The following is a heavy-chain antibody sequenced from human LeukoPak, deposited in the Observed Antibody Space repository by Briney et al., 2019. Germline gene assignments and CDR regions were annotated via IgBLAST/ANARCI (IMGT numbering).Heavy chain of an antibody. V-gene: IGHV3-23*01. Sequence: PGGSLRLSCAASGFTFSSYAMSWVRQAPGKGLEWVSAISGSGGSTYYADSVKGRFTISRDNSKNTLYLQMNSLRAEDTAVYYCAKGEVVPAANYYYGMDVWGQGTTVTVSS. CDR3: AKGEVVPAANYYYGMDV. J-gene: IGHJ6*02. CDR1: GFTFSSYA. D-gene: IGHD2-2*01. CDR2: ISGSGGST.